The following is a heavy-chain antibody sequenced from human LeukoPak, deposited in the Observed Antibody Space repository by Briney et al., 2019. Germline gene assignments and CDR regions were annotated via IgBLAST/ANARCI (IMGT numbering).Heavy chain of an antibody. CDR1: GNTFSSNI. CDR2: INAGNGNT. Sequence: ASVKVSCKTSGNTFSSNIINWVRQAPRQRLDWMGWINAGNGNTRYSEKFQGRVTITRDTSASTVYMELNSLRSEDTAVYYCARERPTTTAFHVWGQGTMVTVS. J-gene: IGHJ3*01. V-gene: IGHV1-3*01. D-gene: IGHD1-14*01. CDR3: ARERPTTTAFHV.